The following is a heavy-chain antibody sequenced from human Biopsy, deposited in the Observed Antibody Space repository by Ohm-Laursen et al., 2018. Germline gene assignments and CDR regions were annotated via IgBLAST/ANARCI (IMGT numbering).Heavy chain of an antibody. Sequence: SDTLSLTCLVSGGSTSLYYWGWIRQPPGKRLEYLGNIYYTGNTNYNPSLKSRATISIDTSKNEFSLNLTSVTATDTAVYYCARLSLYNGSYYWGYWGQGTLVTVSS. CDR3: ARLSLYNGSYYWGY. CDR2: IYYTGNT. CDR1: GGSTSLYY. D-gene: IGHD1-26*01. V-gene: IGHV4-59*08. J-gene: IGHJ4*02.